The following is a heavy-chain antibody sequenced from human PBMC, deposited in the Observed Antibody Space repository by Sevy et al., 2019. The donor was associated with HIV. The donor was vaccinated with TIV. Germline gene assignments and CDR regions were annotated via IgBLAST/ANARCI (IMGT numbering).Heavy chain of an antibody. CDR1: GYTLTELS. V-gene: IGHV1-24*01. J-gene: IGHJ5*02. CDR3: ATVGLRYFSGASAYQGDWFDP. D-gene: IGHD2-15*01. Sequence: ASVKVSCKVSGYTLTELSMHWVRRAPGKGLEWMGGFDPGSGATVYAQKFQGRVIMTEDTSTDTGYMELSSLRSEDTAVYYCATVGLRYFSGASAYQGDWFDPWGQGTLVTVSS. CDR2: FDPGSGAT.